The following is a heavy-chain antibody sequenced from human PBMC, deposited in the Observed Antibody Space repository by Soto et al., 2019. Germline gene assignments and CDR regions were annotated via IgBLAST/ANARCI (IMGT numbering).Heavy chain of an antibody. J-gene: IGHJ5*02. Sequence: QVQLVQSGAEVKKPGASVKVSCKASGYTFTSYGIHWVRQAPGQGLEWMGWINTYNGHTNYAQNLQGRVTMTTDTSTSTAYMELRSLRFEDTAVYYCARYCSGGNCYGSWFDPWGQGTLVTVSS. CDR1: GYTFTSYG. D-gene: IGHD2-15*01. CDR3: ARYCSGGNCYGSWFDP. V-gene: IGHV1-18*01. CDR2: INTYNGHT.